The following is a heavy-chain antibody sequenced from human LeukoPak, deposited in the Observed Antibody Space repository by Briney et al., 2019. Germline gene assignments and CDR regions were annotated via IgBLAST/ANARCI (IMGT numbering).Heavy chain of an antibody. CDR2: ISGSGGST. Sequence: GGSLRLSCTASGFTFSDYAMNWVRQAPGKGLEWVSAISGSGGSTYYADSVKGRFTISRDNSKNTLYLQMNSLRAEDTAVYYCATEEAYYYDSSGYYYTRYWGQGTLVTVSS. CDR1: GFTFSDYA. J-gene: IGHJ4*02. D-gene: IGHD3-22*01. CDR3: ATEEAYYYDSSGYYYTRY. V-gene: IGHV3-23*01.